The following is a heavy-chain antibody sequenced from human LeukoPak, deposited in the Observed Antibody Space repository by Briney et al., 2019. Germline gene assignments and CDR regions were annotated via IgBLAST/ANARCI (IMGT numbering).Heavy chain of an antibody. Sequence: GGSLRLSCAASGFTFSSYGMSWVRQAPGKGLEWVSAISGSGGSTYYADSVKGRFTISRDNAKNSLYLQMNSLRADDTAVYYCARLDASGLDYWGQGTLVTVS. J-gene: IGHJ4*02. CDR3: ARLDASGLDY. CDR1: GFTFSSYG. CDR2: ISGSGGST. D-gene: IGHD6-19*01. V-gene: IGHV3-23*01.